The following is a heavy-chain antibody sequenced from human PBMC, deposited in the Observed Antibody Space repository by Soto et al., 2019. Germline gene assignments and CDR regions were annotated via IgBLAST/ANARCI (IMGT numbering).Heavy chain of an antibody. Sequence: EVQLLESGGGLVQPGGSLRLSCAASGFTFSSYAMSWVRQAPGKGLEWVSAISGSGGSTYYADSVKGRFTISRDNSKNTLYLQMNSLRAEDTAVYYCAKSGVASPMVRGAKNWFDPWGQGTLVTVSS. CDR1: GFTFSSYA. CDR2: ISGSGGST. D-gene: IGHD3-10*01. CDR3: AKSGVASPMVRGAKNWFDP. V-gene: IGHV3-23*01. J-gene: IGHJ5*02.